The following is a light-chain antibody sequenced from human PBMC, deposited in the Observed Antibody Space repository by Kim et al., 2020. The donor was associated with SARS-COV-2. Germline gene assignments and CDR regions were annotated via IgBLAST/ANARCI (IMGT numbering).Light chain of an antibody. CDR2: EVS. J-gene: IGLJ2*01. CDR3: SSYAGSNNVV. CDR1: SSDVGGYNY. V-gene: IGLV2-8*01. Sequence: GQSVTLSCTGTSSDVGGYNYVSWYQQHPGKAPKLMIYEVSKRPSGVPDRFSGSKSGNTASLTVSGLQAEDEADYYCSSYAGSNNVVFGGGTKLTVL.